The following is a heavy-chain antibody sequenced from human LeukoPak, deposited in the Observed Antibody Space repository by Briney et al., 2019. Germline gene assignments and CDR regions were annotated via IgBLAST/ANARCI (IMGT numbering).Heavy chain of an antibody. CDR1: GYTFSIYY. D-gene: IGHD6-19*01. J-gene: IGHJ4*02. V-gene: IGHV1-46*01. Sequence: ASVKVSCKASGYTFSIYYIYWVRQAPGQGLEWMGIINPSGGSTTYAQKFQGRVTMTRDTPTSTVYMEMSSLRSEDTAVYYCARDEGSSGLFDYWGQGTLVTVSS. CDR2: INPSGGST. CDR3: ARDEGSSGLFDY.